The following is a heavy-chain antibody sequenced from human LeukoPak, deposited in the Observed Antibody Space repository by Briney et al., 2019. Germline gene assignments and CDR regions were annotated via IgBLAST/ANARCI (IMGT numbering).Heavy chain of an antibody. D-gene: IGHD1-26*01. J-gene: IGHJ4*02. CDR2: INHGGST. CDR1: SGSFSGYD. V-gene: IGHV4-34*01. Sequence: PSETLSLTCAVYSGSFSGYDWSWIRQPPGKGLEWLGEINHGGSTNYNPSLKSRVTISVDTSKNQFSLKLTSVTAADTAVYYCARLLSGALLPPTSGDYLDSWGQGTVVTVSS. CDR3: ARLLSGALLPPTSGDYLDS.